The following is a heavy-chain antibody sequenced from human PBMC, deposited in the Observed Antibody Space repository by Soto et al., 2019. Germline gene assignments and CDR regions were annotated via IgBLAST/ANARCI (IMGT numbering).Heavy chain of an antibody. V-gene: IGHV3-23*01. D-gene: IGHD2-8*01. CDR3: AKEIFAAAYAATSAFDL. Sequence: GRSLRLSCAASGFTFSGYWVRWVRQDTGKGPEWVAFVNGSGGDTSYADSVKGRFTISRDNSDNSLYLDMNSLRAEDTGRYFCAKEIFAAAYAATSAFDLWGQGTLVTVSS. CDR1: GFTFSGYW. J-gene: IGHJ4*02. CDR2: VNGSGGDT.